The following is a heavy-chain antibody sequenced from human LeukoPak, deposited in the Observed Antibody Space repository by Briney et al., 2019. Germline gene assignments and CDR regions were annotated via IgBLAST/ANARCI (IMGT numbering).Heavy chain of an antibody. CDR1: GFTFSSYG. CDR3: AKVRSGYDFWSGYYTGVFDC. Sequence: PGGSLRLSCAASGFTFSSYGMHWVRQAPGKGLEWVAFIRYDGSNKYYADSVKGRFTISRDNSKNTLYLQMNSLRAEDTAVYYCAKVRSGYDFWSGYYTGVFDCWGQGTLVTVSS. D-gene: IGHD3-3*01. V-gene: IGHV3-30*02. J-gene: IGHJ4*02. CDR2: IRYDGSNK.